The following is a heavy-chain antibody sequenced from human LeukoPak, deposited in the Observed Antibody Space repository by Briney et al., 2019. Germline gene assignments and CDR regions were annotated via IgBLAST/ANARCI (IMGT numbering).Heavy chain of an antibody. CDR3: ARQKCTSTSCLTKNAFDI. CDR1: GSISSYY. D-gene: IGHD2-2*01. V-gene: IGHV4-4*09. CDR2: IYTSGST. Sequence: SETLSLTCTVSGSISSYYWSWIRQPPGKGLEWIGYIYTSGSTNYNPSLKSRVTMSVDTSKNQFSLDLSSVTAADTAVYYCARQKCTSTSCLTKNAFDIWGQGTMVTVSS. J-gene: IGHJ3*02.